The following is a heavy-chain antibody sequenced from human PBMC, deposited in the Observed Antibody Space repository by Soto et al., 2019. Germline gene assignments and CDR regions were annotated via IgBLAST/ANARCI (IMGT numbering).Heavy chain of an antibody. J-gene: IGHJ4*02. Sequence: SVKVSCKASGGTFSSYTISWVRQAPGQGLEWMGRIIPILGIANYAQKFQGRVTITADKSTSTAYMELSSLRSEDTAVYYCARDLGYSGYDGPFDYWGQGTLVTVSS. D-gene: IGHD5-12*01. CDR3: ARDLGYSGYDGPFDY. CDR1: GGTFSSYT. V-gene: IGHV1-69*04. CDR2: IIPILGIA.